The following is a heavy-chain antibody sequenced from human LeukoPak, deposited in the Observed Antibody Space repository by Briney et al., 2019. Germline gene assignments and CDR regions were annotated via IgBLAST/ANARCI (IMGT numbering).Heavy chain of an antibody. Sequence: GASVKVSCKASGYTFTSYGISWVRQAPGQGLEWMGWISAYNGNTNYAQKLQGRVTMTTDTSTSTAYMELRSLRSDDTAVYYCARARIMITFGGVIVTAFDIWGQGTMVTVSS. CDR2: ISAYNGNT. V-gene: IGHV1-18*01. J-gene: IGHJ3*02. CDR3: ARARIMITFGGVIVTAFDI. D-gene: IGHD3-16*02. CDR1: GYTFTSYG.